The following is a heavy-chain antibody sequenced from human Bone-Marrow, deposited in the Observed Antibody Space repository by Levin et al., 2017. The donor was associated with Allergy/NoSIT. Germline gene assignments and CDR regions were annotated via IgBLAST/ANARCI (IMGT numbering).Heavy chain of an antibody. J-gene: IGHJ6*02. V-gene: IGHV3-53*01. D-gene: IGHD3-16*01. CDR3: ARVRWGDGMDV. Sequence: ETLSLTCAASGFTVSNNYMSWVRQAPGKGLEWVSVIYSGGNTDYADSVRGRFTISRDNSKNTLYLQMNSLRAEDTAVYYCARVRWGDGMDVWGQGTTVTVSS. CDR1: GFTVSNNY. CDR2: IYSGGNT.